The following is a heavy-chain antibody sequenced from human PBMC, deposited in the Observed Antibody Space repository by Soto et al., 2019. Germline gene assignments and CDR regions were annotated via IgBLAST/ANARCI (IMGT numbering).Heavy chain of an antibody. D-gene: IGHD4-17*01. J-gene: IGHJ4*02. CDR3: ASTRHGDYDFDY. V-gene: IGHV4-31*03. CDR2: IYYSGST. Sequence: QVQLQESGPGLVKPSQTLSLTCTVSGGSISSGRYYWSWIRQHPGKGLEWIGYIYYSGSTYYNPSLKSRVTISVDTSKNHFSLKLSSVTAVDTAVYYCASTRHGDYDFDYWGQGTLVTVSS. CDR1: GGSISSGRYY.